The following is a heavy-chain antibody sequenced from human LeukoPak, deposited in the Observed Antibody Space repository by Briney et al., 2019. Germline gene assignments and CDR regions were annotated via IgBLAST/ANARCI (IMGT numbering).Heavy chain of an antibody. CDR1: GGSFSGYY. V-gene: IGHV4-34*01. J-gene: IGHJ4*02. D-gene: IGHD2-15*01. Sequence: PSETLSLTCAVYGGSFSGYYWSWIRQPPGKGLERIGEINHSGSTNYNPSLKSRVTISVDTSKNQFSLKLSSVTAADTAVYYCARKLKRYCSGGSCGYYFDYWGQGTLVTVSS. CDR3: ARKLKRYCSGGSCGYYFDY. CDR2: INHSGST.